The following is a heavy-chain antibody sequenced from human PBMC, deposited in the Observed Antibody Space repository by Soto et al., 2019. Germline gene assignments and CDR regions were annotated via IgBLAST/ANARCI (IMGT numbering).Heavy chain of an antibody. V-gene: IGHV1-46*01. D-gene: IGHD3-3*01. CDR1: GYTFTSYY. Sequence: ASVKVSCKASGYTFTSYYMHWVRQAPGQGLEWMGIINPSGGSTSYAQKFQGRVTMTRDTSTSTVYMELSSLRSEDTAVYYCARDDSPGVGLQGHLDYWGQGTLVTVSS. J-gene: IGHJ4*02. CDR2: INPSGGST. CDR3: ARDDSPGVGLQGHLDY.